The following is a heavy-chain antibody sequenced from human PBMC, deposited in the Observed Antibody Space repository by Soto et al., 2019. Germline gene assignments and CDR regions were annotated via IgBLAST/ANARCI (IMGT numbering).Heavy chain of an antibody. CDR1: GCTFSSNA. Sequence: GSLRHSCAASGCTFSSNAMTWVRQAPGKGLEWVSAISDSGGSTYYADSMKGRFTISRDNSKNTLYLQMNSLRAEDTAVYYCATALSQDFSDFDSSGQGTQDIVSS. J-gene: IGHJ4*02. V-gene: IGHV3-23*01. CDR3: ATALSQDFSDFDS. CDR2: ISDSGGST.